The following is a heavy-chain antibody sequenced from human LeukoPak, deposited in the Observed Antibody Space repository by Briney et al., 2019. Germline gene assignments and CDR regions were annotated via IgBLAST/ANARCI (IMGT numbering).Heavy chain of an antibody. J-gene: IGHJ4*02. D-gene: IGHD3-22*01. CDR2: IYYSGST. CDR3: ARHITMIVVGLDY. Sequence: PPETLSLTCTVSGGSISSSSYYCGWIRQPPGKGLEWVGSIYYSGSTYYNPSLKSRVTISLDTSKNQFSLKLSSVTAADTAVYYCARHITMIVVGLDYWGQGTLVTVSS. V-gene: IGHV4-39*01. CDR1: GGSISSSSYY.